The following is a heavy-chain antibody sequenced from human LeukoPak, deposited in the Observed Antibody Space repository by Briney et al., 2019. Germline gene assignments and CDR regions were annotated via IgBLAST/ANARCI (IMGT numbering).Heavy chain of an antibody. Sequence: GGSLRLSCAASGFTVGNNHMNWVRQAPGKGLEWLANIKEDGSDKHYVDSVKGRFTISRDNAKNSLYLQMNSLRAEDTAVYYCARGGGTVDIWGQGTMVTVSS. CDR1: GFTVGNNH. CDR3: ARGGGTVDI. D-gene: IGHD3-16*01. J-gene: IGHJ3*02. V-gene: IGHV3-7*01. CDR2: IKEDGSDK.